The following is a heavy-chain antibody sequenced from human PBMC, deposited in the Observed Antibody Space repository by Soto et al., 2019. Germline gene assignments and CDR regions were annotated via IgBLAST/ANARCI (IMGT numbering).Heavy chain of an antibody. D-gene: IGHD3-10*01. J-gene: IGHJ4*02. V-gene: IGHV3-53*01. CDR3: ARVRRGYYGSGSYYFDY. CDR1: GFIASSNY. CDR2: FYSGGRT. Sequence: GGSLRLSCAASGFIASSNYMSWVRQAPGKGLEWVSVFYSGGRTYYAASVKGRFTISRDTSKNTLYLQMNGLRAEDTAVYYCARVRRGYYGSGSYYFDYWGRGTLVTVSS.